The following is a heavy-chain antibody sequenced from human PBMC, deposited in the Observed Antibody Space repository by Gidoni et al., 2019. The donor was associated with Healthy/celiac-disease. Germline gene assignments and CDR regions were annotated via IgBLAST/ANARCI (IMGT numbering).Heavy chain of an antibody. CDR3: ARDRTDYDFWSGYYAMSSAFDI. D-gene: IGHD3-3*01. CDR1: GFTFSSYA. J-gene: IGHJ3*02. V-gene: IGHV3-30*01. Sequence: QVQLVESGGGVVQPGRSLRLSCAASGFTFSSYAMHWVRQAPGKGLEWVAVISYDGSNEYYADSVKGRFTISRDNSKNTLYLQMNSLRAEDTAVYYCARDRTDYDFWSGYYAMSSAFDIWGQGTMVTVSS. CDR2: ISYDGSNE.